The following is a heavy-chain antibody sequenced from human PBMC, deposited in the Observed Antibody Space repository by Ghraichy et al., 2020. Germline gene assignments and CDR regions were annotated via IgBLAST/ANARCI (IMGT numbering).Heavy chain of an antibody. CDR1: GFTFVGNA. D-gene: IGHD2-21*01. V-gene: IGHV3-23*01. Sequence: GESLNISCAASGFTFVGNAMGWVRQAPGKGLEWVSGISRSGDATFYADSVKGRFTISRDDSSKTLYLQMNSLRAGDTAVYYCAKDLIPGSTPWYLDYWGQGTLVAVSS. CDR3: AKDLIPGSTPWYLDY. J-gene: IGHJ4*02. CDR2: ISRSGDAT.